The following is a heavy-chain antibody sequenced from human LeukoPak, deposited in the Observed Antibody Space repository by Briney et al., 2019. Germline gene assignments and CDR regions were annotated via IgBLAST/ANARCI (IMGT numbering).Heavy chain of an antibody. Sequence: GGSLRLSCAASGFTFSSYSMNWVRQAPGKGLEWVSYISSISSSIYYADSVKGRFTISRDNVKNSLYLQMNSLRAEDTAVYYCARDVTPSFYCSGGSCYSAPWGQGTLVTVSS. V-gene: IGHV3-48*01. J-gene: IGHJ5*02. CDR2: ISSISSSI. CDR3: ARDVTPSFYCSGGSCYSAP. CDR1: GFTFSSYS. D-gene: IGHD2-15*01.